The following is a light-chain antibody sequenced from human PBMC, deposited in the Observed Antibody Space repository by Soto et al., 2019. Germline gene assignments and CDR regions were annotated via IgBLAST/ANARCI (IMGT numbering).Light chain of an antibody. CDR1: SSDVGGYNY. J-gene: IGLJ2*01. V-gene: IGLV2-14*01. CDR3: SSNTSSTTL. CDR2: DVS. Sequence: QSALTQPASVSGSPGQSITISCTGTSSDVGGYNYVSWYQQHPGKAPKLMIYDVSNRPSGVSNRFSGSKSGNTASLTISGLQPEDEADYYCSSNTSSTTLFGGGTKLT.